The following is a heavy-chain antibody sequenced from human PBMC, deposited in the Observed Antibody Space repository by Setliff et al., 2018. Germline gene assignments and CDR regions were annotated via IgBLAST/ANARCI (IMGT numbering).Heavy chain of an antibody. Sequence: SCAASGFTFSNAWMSWVRQAPGKGLEWVGRIKSKTDGGTTDYAAPVKGRFTISRDDSKNTLYLQMNSLKTEDTAVYYCTTAPLAAASTCWGQGTLVTVSS. V-gene: IGHV3-15*01. J-gene: IGHJ4*02. CDR3: TTAPLAAASTC. D-gene: IGHD6-13*01. CDR2: IKSKTDGGTT. CDR1: GFTFSNAW.